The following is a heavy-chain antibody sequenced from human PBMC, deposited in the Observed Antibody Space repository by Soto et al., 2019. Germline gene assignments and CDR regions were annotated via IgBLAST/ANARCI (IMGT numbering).Heavy chain of an antibody. CDR1: GFTFSSYA. Sequence: GGSLRLSCAASGFTFSSYAMSWVRQAPGKGLEWVSAISGSGGSTYYADSVKGRFTISRDNSKNTLYLQMNSLRAEDTAVYYCAKSADYIWGYYYYYMDVWGKGTTVTVSS. J-gene: IGHJ6*03. CDR3: AKSADYIWGYYYYYMDV. V-gene: IGHV3-23*01. CDR2: ISGSGGST. D-gene: IGHD4-4*01.